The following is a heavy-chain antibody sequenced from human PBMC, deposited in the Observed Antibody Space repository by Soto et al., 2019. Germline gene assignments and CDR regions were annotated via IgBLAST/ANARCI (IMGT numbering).Heavy chain of an antibody. Sequence: VQMVESGGGLVQPVGSLRLSCAAAGFTFNSYSMNWVRHAPGKGLEWVSYISSSSSNIYYADSVKGRFTISRDNANNSLYLQMNSLREEDTAVYYCARAGYYGSGILLWGQGTLVSVSS. V-gene: IGHV3-48*02. CDR1: GFTFNSYS. D-gene: IGHD3-10*01. CDR3: ARAGYYGSGILL. CDR2: ISSSSSNI. J-gene: IGHJ4*02.